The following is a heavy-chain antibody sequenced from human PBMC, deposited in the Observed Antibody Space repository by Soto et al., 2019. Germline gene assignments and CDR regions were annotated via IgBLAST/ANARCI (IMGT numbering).Heavy chain of an antibody. J-gene: IGHJ6*02. Sequence: QVQLVQSGAEVKKPGSSVKVSCKASGGTFSSYAISWVRQAPGQGLEWMGGSIPIFDTADYAQKFQGSVTITADEATNTAYLELSSLRSEDTAVYYCGVRSSGVPGYYYGMDVWGQGTTVTVSS. D-gene: IGHD3-22*01. V-gene: IGHV1-69*12. CDR1: GGTFSSYA. CDR3: GVRSSGVPGYYYGMDV. CDR2: SIPIFDTA.